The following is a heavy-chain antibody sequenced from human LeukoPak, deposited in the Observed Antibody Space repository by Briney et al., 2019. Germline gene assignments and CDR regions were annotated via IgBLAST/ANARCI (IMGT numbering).Heavy chain of an antibody. V-gene: IGHV4-31*03. J-gene: IGHJ5*02. CDR2: IYYSGST. D-gene: IGHD6-6*01. Sequence: SQTLSLTCTVSGGSISSGGYYWSWIRQHPGKGLEWSGYIYYSGSTYYNPSLKSRVTISVDTSKNQFSLKLSSVTAADTAVYYCARAGEQLGNWFDPWGQGTLVTVSS. CDR1: GGSISSGGYY. CDR3: ARAGEQLGNWFDP.